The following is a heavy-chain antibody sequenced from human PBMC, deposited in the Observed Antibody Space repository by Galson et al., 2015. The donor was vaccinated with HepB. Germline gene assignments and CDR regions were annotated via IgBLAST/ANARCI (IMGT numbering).Heavy chain of an antibody. J-gene: IGHJ4*02. CDR3: ARDPIVGGIAARPLTKDY. CDR1: GYTFTSYG. V-gene: IGHV1-18*01. Sequence: SVKVSCKASGYTFTSYGISWVRQAPGQGLEWMGWISAYNGNTNYAQKLQGRVTMTTDTSTSTAYMELRSLRSDDTAVYYCARDPIVGGIAARPLTKDYWGQGTLVTVSS. D-gene: IGHD6-6*01. CDR2: ISAYNGNT.